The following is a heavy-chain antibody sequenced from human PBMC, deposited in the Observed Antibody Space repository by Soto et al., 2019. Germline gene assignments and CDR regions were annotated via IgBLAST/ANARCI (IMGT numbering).Heavy chain of an antibody. CDR2: ISYDGSNK. D-gene: IGHD4-17*01. J-gene: IGHJ5*02. Sequence: VGSLRLSCAASGFTFSSYGMHWVRQAPGKGLEWVAVISYDGSNKYYADSVKGRFTISRDNSKNTLYLQMNSLRAEDTAVYYCAKPPTTVTTFWFDPWGQGTLVTVSS. CDR1: GFTFSSYG. V-gene: IGHV3-30*18. CDR3: AKPPTTVTTFWFDP.